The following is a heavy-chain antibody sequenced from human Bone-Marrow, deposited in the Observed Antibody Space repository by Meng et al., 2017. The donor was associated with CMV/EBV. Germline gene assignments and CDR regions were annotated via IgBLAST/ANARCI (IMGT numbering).Heavy chain of an antibody. J-gene: IGHJ4*02. CDR1: GFTFSSYS. CDR2: ISSSSSYI. V-gene: IGHV3-21*01. Sequence: GGSLRLSCAASGFTFSSYSMNWVRQAPGKGLEWVSSISSSSSYIYYADSVKGRFTISRDNAKHSLYLQMNSLRAEDTAVYYCARGGCSSTSCDIDYWGQGTLVTISS. CDR3: ARGGCSSTSCDIDY. D-gene: IGHD2-2*02.